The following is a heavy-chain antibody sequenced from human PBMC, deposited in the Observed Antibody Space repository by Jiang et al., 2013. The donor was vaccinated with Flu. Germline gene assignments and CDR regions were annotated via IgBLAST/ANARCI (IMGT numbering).Heavy chain of an antibody. Sequence: TSYGISWVRQAPGQGLEWMGWISAYNGNTNYAQKLQGRVTMTTDTSTSTAYMELRSLRSDDTAVYYCARGLGIENYYYGMDVWGKGTTVTVSS. CDR3: ARGLGIENYYYGMDV. D-gene: IGHD7-27*01. V-gene: IGHV1-18*01. CDR2: ISAYNGNT. J-gene: IGHJ6*04. CDR1: TSYG.